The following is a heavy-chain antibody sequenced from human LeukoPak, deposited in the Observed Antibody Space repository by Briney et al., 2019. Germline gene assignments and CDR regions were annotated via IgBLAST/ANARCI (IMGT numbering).Heavy chain of an antibody. CDR2: IIPIFGTA. CDR1: GGTFSSYA. V-gene: IGHV1-69*01. J-gene: IGHJ4*02. Sequence: EASVKVSCKASGGTFSSYAISWVQQAPGQGLEWMGGIIPIFGTANYAQKFQGRVTITADESTSTAYMELSSLRSEDTAVYYCARAPELGNFDYWGQGTLVTVSS. CDR3: ARAPELGNFDY. D-gene: IGHD7-27*01.